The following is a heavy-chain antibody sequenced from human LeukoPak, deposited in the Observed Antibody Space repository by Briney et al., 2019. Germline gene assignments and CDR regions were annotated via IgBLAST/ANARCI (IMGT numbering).Heavy chain of an antibody. Sequence: GGSLRLSCAASGFTFSSYAMSWVRQAPGEGRGWVSVISGSGRTTFYAVSVKGRFTISRDNSKNTLYLQMNGLRPEDTAVYYCAEVHPGYDASGPIDYGGQGTLVT. V-gene: IGHV3-23*01. J-gene: IGHJ4*02. CDR2: ISGSGRTT. D-gene: IGHD3-22*01. CDR3: AEVHPGYDASGPIDY. CDR1: GFTFSSYA.